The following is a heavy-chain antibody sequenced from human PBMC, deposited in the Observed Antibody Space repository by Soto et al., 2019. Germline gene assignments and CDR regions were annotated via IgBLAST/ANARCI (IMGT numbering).Heavy chain of an antibody. D-gene: IGHD6-13*01. CDR2: IKQDGSEK. J-gene: IGHJ4*02. CDR3: AGELWYSSSWTHFDF. Sequence: EVQLVESGGGLVQPGGSLRLSCAASGFTFSTSWMSWVRQAPGKGLEWVANIKQDGSEKHYVDSVEGRFTISRDNAKNSLYLQMNSLRAEDTAVYYCAGELWYSSSWTHFDFWGQGTLVTVSS. V-gene: IGHV3-7*01. CDR1: GFTFSTSW.